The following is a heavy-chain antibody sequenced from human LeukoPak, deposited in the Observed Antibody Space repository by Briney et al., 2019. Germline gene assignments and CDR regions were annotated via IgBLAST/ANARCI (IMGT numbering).Heavy chain of an antibody. CDR3: ATGYSSGWNH. V-gene: IGHV1-46*01. D-gene: IGHD6-19*01. CDR1: GYSFTSHY. J-gene: IGHJ3*01. CDR2: INPSGSST. Sequence: GASVKVSCKASGYSFTSHYMHWVRQAPGQGLEWMGLINPSGSSTLYAQKFQGRVTITADKSTSTAYMELSSLRSEDTAVYYCATGYSSGWNHWGQGTMVTVSS.